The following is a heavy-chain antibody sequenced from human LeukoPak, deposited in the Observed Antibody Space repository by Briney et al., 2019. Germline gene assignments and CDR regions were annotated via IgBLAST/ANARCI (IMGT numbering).Heavy chain of an antibody. CDR1: GYSISSGYY. CDR2: IYHSGTT. V-gene: IGHV4-38-2*02. CDR3: ARDINDQLSSR. Sequence: SETLSLTCTVSGYSISSGYYWGWIRQPPGKGLEWIGSIYHSGTTYYNPSLKSRVIMSVDTSKNQFSLKVNSVSAADTAVYYCARDINDQLSSRWGQGTLITVSS. D-gene: IGHD2-2*01. J-gene: IGHJ4*02.